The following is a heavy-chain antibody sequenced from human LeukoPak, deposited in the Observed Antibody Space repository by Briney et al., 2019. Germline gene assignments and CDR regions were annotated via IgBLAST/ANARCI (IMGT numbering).Heavy chain of an antibody. CDR1: GFTFSSYA. CDR2: ISYDGSNK. CDR3: ARSRPATAILAH. D-gene: IGHD2-2*02. V-gene: IGHV3-30-3*01. J-gene: IGHJ5*02. Sequence: GGSLRLSCAASGFTFSSYAMHWVRRAPGKGLEWVAVISYDGSNKYYADSVKGRFTISRDNSKSTLYLQMNSLRAEDTAVYYCARSRPATAILAHWGQGTLVTVSS.